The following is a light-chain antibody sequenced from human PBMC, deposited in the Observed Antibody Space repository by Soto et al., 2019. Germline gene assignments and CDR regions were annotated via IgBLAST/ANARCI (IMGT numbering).Light chain of an antibody. CDR2: GAS. CDR1: QGVSIN. V-gene: IGKV3-15*01. Sequence: EVAMTQSPATLSVSPGERDILSCRTSQGVSINLAWYQQKPGLPPRLLIYGASTRATGIPARFSGSGSGTEFTLTISSLQSEDFAVYYCQQYDNRPPFTFGPGTKVDIK. CDR3: QQYDNRPPFT. J-gene: IGKJ3*01.